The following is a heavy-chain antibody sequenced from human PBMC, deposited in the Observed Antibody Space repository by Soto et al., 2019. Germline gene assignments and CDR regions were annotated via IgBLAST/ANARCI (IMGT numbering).Heavy chain of an antibody. V-gene: IGHV3-15*07. CDR3: VKDTAYYDFWSGTVGSAY. D-gene: IGHD3-3*01. J-gene: IGHJ4*02. CDR2: IKSKTDGGTT. CDR1: GFTFSNAW. Sequence: GGSLRLSCAASGFTFSNAWMNWVRQAPGKGLEWVGRIKSKTDGGTTDYAAPVKGRFTISRDDSKNTLHLQMNSLRAEDTAVYYCVKDTAYYDFWSGTVGSAYWGQGTLVTVSS.